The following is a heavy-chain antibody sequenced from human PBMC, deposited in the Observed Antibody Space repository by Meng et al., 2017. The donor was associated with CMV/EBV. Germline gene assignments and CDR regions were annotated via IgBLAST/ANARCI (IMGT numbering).Heavy chain of an antibody. J-gene: IGHJ6*02. CDR1: GFTFSSYA. CDR2: ISGSGGST. CDR3: AKDLITFGGVIVTASYYGMDV. D-gene: IGHD3-16*02. V-gene: IGHV3-23*01. Sequence: GESLKISCAASGFTFSSYAMSWVRQAPGKGLEWVSAISGSGGSTYYADSVKGRFTISRDNSKNTLYLQMNSLRAEDTAVYYCAKDLITFGGVIVTASYYGMDVWGQGTTVTVSS.